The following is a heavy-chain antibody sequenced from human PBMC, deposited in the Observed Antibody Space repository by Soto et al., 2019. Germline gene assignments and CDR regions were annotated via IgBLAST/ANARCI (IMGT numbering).Heavy chain of an antibody. D-gene: IGHD6-19*01. Sequence: EVQLVESGGGLVKPGGSLRISCAASGFTFSSYSMNWVHQAPGKGLEWVSSISSSNTYIYYADSLKGRFTISRDNAKNSLSLQMNSLRAEDTAVYYCARARSGWSIDYWGQGTLVTVSS. V-gene: IGHV3-21*01. CDR1: GFTFSSYS. J-gene: IGHJ4*02. CDR3: ARARSGWSIDY. CDR2: ISSSNTYI.